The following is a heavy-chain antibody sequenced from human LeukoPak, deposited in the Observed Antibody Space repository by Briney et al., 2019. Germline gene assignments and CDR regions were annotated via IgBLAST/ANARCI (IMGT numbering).Heavy chain of an antibody. D-gene: IGHD5-18*01. CDR2: FDPEDGET. CDR3: ATILPRGYSYAYDY. V-gene: IGHV1-24*01. Sequence: ASVKVSCKVSGYTLTELSMHWVRQAPGKGLAWMGGFDPEDGETIYAQKFQGRVTMTEDTSTDTAYMELSSLRSEDTAVYYCATILPRGYSYAYDYWGQGTLVTVSS. J-gene: IGHJ4*02. CDR1: GYTLTELS.